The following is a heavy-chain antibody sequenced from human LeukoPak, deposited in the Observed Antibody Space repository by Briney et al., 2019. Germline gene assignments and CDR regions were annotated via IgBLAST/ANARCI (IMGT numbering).Heavy chain of an antibody. CDR2: IYPTGST. V-gene: IGHV4-4*07. J-gene: IGHJ4*02. CDR1: GGSISSYY. Sequence: SETLSLTCTVSGGSISSYYWNWIRQPAGKGLEWIGRIYPTGSTNYNPSLTSRITISLDTSKNQLSLKLTSVTAADTAVYYCASGGYYPRFDSWGQETLVTVSS. CDR3: ASGGYYPRFDS. D-gene: IGHD3-22*01.